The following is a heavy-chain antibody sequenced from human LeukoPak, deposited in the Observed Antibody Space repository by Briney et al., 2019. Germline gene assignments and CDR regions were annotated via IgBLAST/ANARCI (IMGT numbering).Heavy chain of an antibody. CDR3: ARMYSSDWTHFDY. Sequence: GGSLRLSCAASGFTLSTYWMHWVRQAPGKGLVWVSRITSDGSSTSYADSVKGRFTISRDNAKNTLYLQMNSLRADDTAVYYCARMYSSDWTHFDYWGQGTLVTVSS. CDR2: ITSDGSST. CDR1: GFTLSTYW. D-gene: IGHD6-19*01. J-gene: IGHJ4*02. V-gene: IGHV3-74*01.